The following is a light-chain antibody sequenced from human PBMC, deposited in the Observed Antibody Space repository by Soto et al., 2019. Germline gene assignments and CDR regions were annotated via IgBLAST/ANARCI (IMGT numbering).Light chain of an antibody. J-gene: IGKJ2*01. CDR1: QSVSSSD. CDR3: QQYDT. CDR2: SAS. V-gene: IGKV3-20*01. Sequence: IVLTQSPGTLSLSPGERATLSCRASQSVSSSDLAWYQLKPGQAPRLLIYSASSRATGIPDRFSGSGSGTDFTLTISRLEPEDFAVYYCQQYDTFGQGTKLEIK.